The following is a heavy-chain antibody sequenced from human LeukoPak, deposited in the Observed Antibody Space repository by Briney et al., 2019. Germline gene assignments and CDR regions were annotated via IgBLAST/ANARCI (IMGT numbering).Heavy chain of an antibody. CDR3: ARGSTSGWPDYFDY. CDR2: INSDGKNT. D-gene: IGHD6-19*01. Sequence: GGSLTLSCAVSGFTFSSYLMHWVRHAPGKGLLWVSRINSDGKNTPYVDSVKGRFSISRDNAKNTLYLQMNSLRAEDTAVYYCARGSTSGWPDYFDYWGQGVPVTVSS. CDR1: GFTFSSYL. V-gene: IGHV3-74*01. J-gene: IGHJ4*02.